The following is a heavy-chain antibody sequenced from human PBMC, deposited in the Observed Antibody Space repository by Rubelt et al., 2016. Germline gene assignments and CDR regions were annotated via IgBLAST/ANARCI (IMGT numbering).Heavy chain of an antibody. Sequence: QVQLQQWGAGLLKPSETLSLTCAVYGGSFSGYYCTWIRQPPGKGLEWIGEIHPSGSTNYNPSLKSRVTISADTSKNQFSLNLSPVTAADTAVYYCARGLDSTKTGADWGQGTLVTVSS. V-gene: IGHV4-34*01. CDR3: ARGLDSTKTGAD. CDR1: GGSFSGYY. J-gene: IGHJ4*02. CDR2: IHPSGST. D-gene: IGHD3-10*01.